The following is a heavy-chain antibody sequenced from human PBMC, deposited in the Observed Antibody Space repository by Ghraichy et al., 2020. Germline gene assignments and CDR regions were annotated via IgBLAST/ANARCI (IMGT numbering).Heavy chain of an antibody. Sequence: GGSLRLSCAASGFTFSSYWLSWVRQAPGKGLEWVANIKQDGSEKYYVDSVKGRFTISRDNAKNSLYLQMNSLRAEDTAVYYCARGIPGTYWYFDLWGRGTLVTVSS. V-gene: IGHV3-7*03. CDR2: IKQDGSEK. CDR3: ARGIPGTYWYFDL. CDR1: GFTFSSYW. D-gene: IGHD1-26*01. J-gene: IGHJ2*01.